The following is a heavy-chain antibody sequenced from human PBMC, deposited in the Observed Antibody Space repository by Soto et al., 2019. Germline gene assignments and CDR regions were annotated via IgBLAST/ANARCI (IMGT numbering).Heavy chain of an antibody. CDR2: ISGSGGST. D-gene: IGHD6-13*01. CDR1: GFTFSSYA. CDR3: EKFTEDSIAAAGTAFDI. J-gene: IGHJ3*02. Sequence: GGSLRLSCAASGFTFSSYAMSWVRQAPGKGLEWVSAISGSGGSTYYADSVKGRFTISRDNSKNTLYLQMNSLRAEDTAVYYCEKFTEDSIAAAGTAFDIWGQGTMVTVSS. V-gene: IGHV3-23*01.